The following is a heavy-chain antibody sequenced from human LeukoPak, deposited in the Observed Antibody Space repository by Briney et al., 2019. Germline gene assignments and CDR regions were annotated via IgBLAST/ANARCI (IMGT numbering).Heavy chain of an antibody. CDR3: AKDLHYGSADY. D-gene: IGHD3-10*01. J-gene: IGHJ4*02. CDR2: ISSSSSYR. Sequence: PGGSLRLSCAASGFTFSDYSMNWVRQAPGKGLEWIASISSSSSYRYYADSVTGRFTISRDNAKNSLYLQMNSLRAEDMAVYYCAKDLHYGSADYWGQGTLVTVSS. V-gene: IGHV3-21*01. CDR1: GFTFSDYS.